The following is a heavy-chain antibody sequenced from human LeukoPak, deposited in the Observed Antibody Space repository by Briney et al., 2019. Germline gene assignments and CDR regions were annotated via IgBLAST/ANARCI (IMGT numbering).Heavy chain of an antibody. V-gene: IGHV5-51*04. CDR2: IYPGDSDT. D-gene: IGHD2-2*01. Sequence: GESLKISCKGSGYSFTSYWIGWVRQMPGKGLEWMGIIYPGDSDTRYSPSFQGQVTISADKPISTAYLQWSSLKASDTAMYYCARGGSRYCSSTSCPNWFDPWGQGTLVTVSS. CDR3: ARGGSRYCSSTSCPNWFDP. J-gene: IGHJ5*02. CDR1: GYSFTSYW.